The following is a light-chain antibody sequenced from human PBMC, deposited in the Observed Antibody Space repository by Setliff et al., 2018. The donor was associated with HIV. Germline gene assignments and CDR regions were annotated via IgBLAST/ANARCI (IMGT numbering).Light chain of an antibody. CDR1: SSDVGGYNY. CDR2: EVT. J-gene: IGLJ2*01. CDR3: SSYAGSNNLGV. V-gene: IGLV2-8*01. Sequence: QSVLTQPPSASGSPGQSVTISCTGTSSDVGGYNYVSWYQHHPGKAPKLIIYEVTKRRSGAPDRFSGSKSGNTASLTVSGLQAEDEADYYCSSYAGSNNLGVFGGGTKVTVL.